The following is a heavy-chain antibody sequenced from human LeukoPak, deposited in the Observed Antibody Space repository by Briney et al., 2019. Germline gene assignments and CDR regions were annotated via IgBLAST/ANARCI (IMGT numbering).Heavy chain of an antibody. CDR1: GFTFSSYS. Sequence: GSLRLSCAASGFTFSSYSMNWARQAPGKGLEWVSYISSSSSTIYYADSVKGRFTISRDNARNSLYLQMNSLRAEDTAVYYCARDDHYYYYYMDVWGKGTTVTVSS. J-gene: IGHJ6*03. V-gene: IGHV3-48*01. CDR2: ISSSSSTI. CDR3: ARDDHYYYYYMDV.